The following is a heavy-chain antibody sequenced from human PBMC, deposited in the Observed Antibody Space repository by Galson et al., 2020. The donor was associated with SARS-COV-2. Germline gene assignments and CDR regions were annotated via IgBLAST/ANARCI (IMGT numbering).Heavy chain of an antibody. J-gene: IGHJ4*02. CDR3: VKLIGYCSGGSCWPPFEY. CDR2: ISSNGGST. Sequence: GGSLRLSCSASGFTFSSYAMHWVRQAPGKGLEYVSAISSNGGSTYYADSVKGRFTISRDNSKNTLYLQMSSLRAEDTAVYYCVKLIGYCSGGSCWPPFEYWGQGTLVTVSS. CDR1: GFTFSSYA. D-gene: IGHD2-15*01. V-gene: IGHV3-64D*06.